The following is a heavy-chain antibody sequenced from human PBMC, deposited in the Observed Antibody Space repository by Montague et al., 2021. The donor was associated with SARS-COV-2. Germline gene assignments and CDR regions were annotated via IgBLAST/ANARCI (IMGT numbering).Heavy chain of an antibody. Sequence: PALVKPTQTLTLTCTFSGFLLSTSGMCVSWIRQPPGKALEWLARIDWDDDKHYSTSLKTRLTISKDTSNNQVVLTITNMDPVDTATYYCARRTYDILTGYNYGMDVWGQGTPVTVSS. J-gene: IGHJ6*02. CDR3: ARRTYDILTGYNYGMDV. CDR2: IDWDDDK. CDR1: GFLLSTSGMC. V-gene: IGHV2-70*11. D-gene: IGHD3-9*01.